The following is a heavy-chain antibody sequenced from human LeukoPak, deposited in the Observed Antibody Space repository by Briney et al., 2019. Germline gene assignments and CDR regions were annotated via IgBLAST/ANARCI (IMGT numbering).Heavy chain of an antibody. V-gene: IGHV3-23*01. CDR3: AKGSRGTRPYYFDY. CDR1: GFTFSSYV. D-gene: IGHD3-16*01. J-gene: IGHJ4*02. Sequence: GGSLRLSCAASGFTFSSYVMSWVRQAPGKGLEWVSAISDSGSSTWDADSVKGRFTISRDNSKNTLYVQMNSLRAEDTAVYYCAKGSRGTRPYYFDYWGQGTLVTVSS. CDR2: ISDSGSST.